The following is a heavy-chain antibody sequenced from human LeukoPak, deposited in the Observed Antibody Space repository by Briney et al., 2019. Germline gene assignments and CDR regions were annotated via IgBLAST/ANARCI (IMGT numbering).Heavy chain of an antibody. Sequence: PSETLSLTCTVSGASISSSSYYWGWIRQPPGKGLEWIGSTSYRGSTNYNPSLKSRVTISIDTSKNQFSLKLSSVTAADTAVYYCARDLRVGGSSGWYAFDVWGQGTMVTVSS. D-gene: IGHD6-19*01. CDR1: GASISSSSYY. J-gene: IGHJ3*01. V-gene: IGHV4-39*07. CDR2: TSYRGST. CDR3: ARDLRVGGSSGWYAFDV.